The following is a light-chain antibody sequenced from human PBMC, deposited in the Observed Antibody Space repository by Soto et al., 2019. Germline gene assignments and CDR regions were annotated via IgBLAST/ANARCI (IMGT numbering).Light chain of an antibody. V-gene: IGKV3-20*01. CDR1: QSVSSSY. J-gene: IGKJ1*01. Sequence: EIVLTQSPGTLSLSPGERATLSCRASQSVSSSYLGWYQQKPGQAPWLLIYGASSRATGIPDRFSGSGSGTDFTLTISRLEPEDFAVYYCQHYGSSPRTFGQGTKVEIK. CDR3: QHYGSSPRT. CDR2: GAS.